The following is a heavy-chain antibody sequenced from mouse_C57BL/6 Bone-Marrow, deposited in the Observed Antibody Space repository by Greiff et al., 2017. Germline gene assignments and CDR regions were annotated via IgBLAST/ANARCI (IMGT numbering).Heavy chain of an antibody. V-gene: IGHV10-1*01. CDR3: VSPYDYDSAMDY. J-gene: IGHJ4*01. CDR1: GFSFNTYA. CDR2: IRSKSNNYAT. Sequence: EVKVIESGGGLVQPKGSLKLSCAASGFSFNTYAMNWVRQAPGKGLEWVARIRSKSNNYATYYADSVKDRFTISRDDSESMLYLQMNNLKTEDTAMYYCVSPYDYDSAMDYWGQGTSVTVSS. D-gene: IGHD2-4*01.